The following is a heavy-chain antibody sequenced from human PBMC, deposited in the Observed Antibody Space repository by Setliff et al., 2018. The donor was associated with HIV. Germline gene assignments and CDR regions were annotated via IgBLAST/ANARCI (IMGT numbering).Heavy chain of an antibody. CDR3: ARELQWSRYSGREEEDY. J-gene: IGHJ4*02. Sequence: PGGSLRLSCAASGFTFSNYAMSWVRQAPGEGLEWVSAILSTGERTFYADSVKGRFTISRDNSKNTVYLQMNSLRAEDTAVYYCARELQWSRYSGREEEDYWGQGTLVTVSS. D-gene: IGHD1-26*01. CDR1: GFTFSNYA. CDR2: ILSTGERT. V-gene: IGHV3-23*01.